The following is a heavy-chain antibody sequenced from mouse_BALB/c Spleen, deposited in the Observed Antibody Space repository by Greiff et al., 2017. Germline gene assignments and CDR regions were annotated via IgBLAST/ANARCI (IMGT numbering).Heavy chain of an antibody. V-gene: IGHV5-6*01. D-gene: IGHD1-1*01. CDR2: ISSGGSYT. CDR3: ASGDSYYYGSSYDYFDY. J-gene: IGHJ2*01. CDR1: GFTFSSYG. Sequence: VQLQQSGGDLVKPGGSLKLSCAASGFTFSSYGMSWVRQTPDKRLEWVATISSGGSYTYYPDSVKGRFTISRDNAKNTLYLQMSSLKSEDTAMYYCASGDSYYYGSSYDYFDYWGQGTTLTVSS.